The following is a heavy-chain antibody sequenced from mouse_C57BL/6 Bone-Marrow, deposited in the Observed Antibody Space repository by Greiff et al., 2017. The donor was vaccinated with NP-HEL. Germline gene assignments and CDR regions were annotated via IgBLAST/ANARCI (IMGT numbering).Heavy chain of an antibody. Sequence: QVQLQQPGAELAKPGASVKLSCKASGYTFTSYWMHWVKQRPGQGLEWIGYINPSSGYTKYNQKFKDTATWTADKSSSTAYMQLSSLTYVDSAVYYCARLAVVEGYWGQGTTLTVSS. CDR1: GYTFTSYW. CDR3: ARLAVVEGY. D-gene: IGHD1-1*01. CDR2: INPSSGYT. V-gene: IGHV1-7*01. J-gene: IGHJ2*01.